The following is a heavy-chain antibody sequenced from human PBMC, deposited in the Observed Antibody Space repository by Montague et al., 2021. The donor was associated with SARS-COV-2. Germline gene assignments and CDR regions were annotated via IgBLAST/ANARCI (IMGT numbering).Heavy chain of an antibody. CDR3: ARSDLSVIVLVVYATRGVYFDL. Sequence: SETLSLTCTVSGGSISSSCYNWGWLRPPPGQGLMWIGCNSYSGNTYSTPNLRSPITISADTTKNPLSLKLSSVTDAATAVRACARSDLSVIVLVVYATRGVYFDLWGRGTPVTVSS. CDR2: NSYSGNT. J-gene: IGHJ2*01. V-gene: IGHV4-39*07. CDR1: GGSISSSCYN. D-gene: IGHD2-8*02.